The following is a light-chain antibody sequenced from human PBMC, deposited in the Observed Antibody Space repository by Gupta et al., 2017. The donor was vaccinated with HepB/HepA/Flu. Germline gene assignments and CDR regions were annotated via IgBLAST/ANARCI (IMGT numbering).Light chain of an antibody. CDR3: QSYDSSLSGSV. Sequence: SVLTPPPSASGAPGQRVTISCTESSSNIGAGFDVHWYQQLPGTAPKLLIYGNNNRPSGVPDRSSGPKSGTSASLAITGLQADDEADYYCQSYDSSLSGSVFGTGTKVTVL. CDR1: SSNIGAGFD. J-gene: IGLJ1*01. CDR2: GNN. V-gene: IGLV1-40*01.